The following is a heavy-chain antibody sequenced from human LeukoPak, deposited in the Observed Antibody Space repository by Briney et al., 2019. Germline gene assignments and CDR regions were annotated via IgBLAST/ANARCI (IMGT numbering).Heavy chain of an antibody. J-gene: IGHJ4*02. Sequence: TSGSLTLTCAASGFTFSSNALSWLRQAQGQGLEWVSTISGSGGSTYYADSVKGRFTISRDNSKNTLYLQMNSLRAEDTAVYYCAKLARDGYNVDIFDYWGQGTLVTVSS. D-gene: IGHD5-24*01. CDR1: GFTFSSNA. V-gene: IGHV3-23*01. CDR3: AKLARDGYNVDIFDY. CDR2: ISGSGGST.